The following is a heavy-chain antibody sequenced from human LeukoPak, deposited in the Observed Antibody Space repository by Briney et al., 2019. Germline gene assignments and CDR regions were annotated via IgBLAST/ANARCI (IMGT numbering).Heavy chain of an antibody. Sequence: GGSLRLSCAASGFTVSSNYMSWVRQAPGEGVEWVSVIYSGGSTYYADSVKGRFTISRENSKNTLYLQMNSLRAEDTAVYYCARYYGSGSYYDYWGQGTLVTVSS. J-gene: IGHJ4*02. CDR3: ARYYGSGSYYDY. CDR1: GFTVSSNY. D-gene: IGHD3-10*01. V-gene: IGHV3-53*01. CDR2: IYSGGST.